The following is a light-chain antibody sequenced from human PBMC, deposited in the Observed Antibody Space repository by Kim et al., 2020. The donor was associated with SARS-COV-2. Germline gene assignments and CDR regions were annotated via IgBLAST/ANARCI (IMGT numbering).Light chain of an antibody. CDR1: QGIIIG. V-gene: IGKV1-12*01. J-gene: IGKJ5*01. CDR2: SAS. Sequence: ALLRDRATFPCRARQGIIIGLAWHQKKAGKAPQLRIYSASSSHSGVPSRFSGRGAGTDFTLTISSPQPEDVATYYCPQDNSLPITFGQGTRLEIK. CDR3: PQDNSLPIT.